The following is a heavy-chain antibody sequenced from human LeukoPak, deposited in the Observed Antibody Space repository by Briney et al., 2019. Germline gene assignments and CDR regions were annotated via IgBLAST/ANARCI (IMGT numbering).Heavy chain of an antibody. Sequence: SETLSLTCTVSGGSISSYYWSWIRQPPGKGLEWIGYIYYSGSTNYNPSLKSRVTISVDTSKNQFSLKLSSVTAADTAVYYCARHYDILTMDVWGQGTTVTVSS. CDR2: IYYSGST. J-gene: IGHJ6*02. CDR1: GGSISSYY. V-gene: IGHV4-59*08. CDR3: ARHYDILTMDV. D-gene: IGHD3-9*01.